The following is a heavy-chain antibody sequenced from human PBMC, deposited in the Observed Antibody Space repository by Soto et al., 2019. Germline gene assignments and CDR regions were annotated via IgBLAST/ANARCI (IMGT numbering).Heavy chain of an antibody. V-gene: IGHV1-69*01. CDR1: GGPFSSYA. Sequence: SVKVSCKASGGPFSSYAISWVRQAPGQGLEWMGGIIPIFGTANYAQKFQGRVTITADESTSTAYMELSSLRSEDTAVYYCARRGYSGYDPYGMDVWGQGTTVTVSS. CDR2: IIPIFGTA. J-gene: IGHJ6*02. CDR3: ARRGYSGYDPYGMDV. D-gene: IGHD5-12*01.